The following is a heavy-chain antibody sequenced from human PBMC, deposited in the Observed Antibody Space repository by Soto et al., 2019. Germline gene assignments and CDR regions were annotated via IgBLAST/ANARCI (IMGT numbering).Heavy chain of an antibody. CDR3: AKQNSISKGARENYYYYMDV. V-gene: IGHV3-23*01. D-gene: IGHD4-4*01. Sequence: PGGSLRLSCAASGFTFSSYAMSWVRQAPGKGLEWVSAISGSGGSTYYADSVKGRFTISRDNSKNTLYLQMNSLRAEDTAVYYCAKQNSISKGARENYYYYMDVWGKGTTVTVSS. CDR1: GFTFSSYA. CDR2: ISGSGGST. J-gene: IGHJ6*03.